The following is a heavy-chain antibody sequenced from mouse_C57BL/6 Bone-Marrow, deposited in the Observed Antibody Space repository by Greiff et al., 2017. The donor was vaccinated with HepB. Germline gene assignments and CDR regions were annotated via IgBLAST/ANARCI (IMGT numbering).Heavy chain of an antibody. Sequence: EVKLVESGGGLVQPKGSLKLSCAASGFSFNTYAMNWVRQAPGKGLEWVARIRSKSNNYATYYADSVKDRFTISRDDSESMLYLQMNNLKTEDTAMYYCVRHLDSSGPLYYAMDYWGQGTSVTVSS. D-gene: IGHD3-2*02. V-gene: IGHV10-1*01. CDR1: GFSFNTYA. CDR2: IRSKSNNYAT. J-gene: IGHJ4*01. CDR3: VRHLDSSGPLYYAMDY.